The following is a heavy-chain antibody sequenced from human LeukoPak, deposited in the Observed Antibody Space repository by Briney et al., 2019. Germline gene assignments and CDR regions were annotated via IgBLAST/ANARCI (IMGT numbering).Heavy chain of an antibody. CDR3: ASKVYGDYGLDY. J-gene: IGHJ4*02. CDR2: IYYSGRT. V-gene: IGHV4-59*01. D-gene: IGHD4-17*01. Sequence: PSETLSLTCTVSGVSISSYYWSWIRQPPGKGLEWIGYIYYSGRTNYNPSLKSRVTISVDTSKNQFSLKLSSVTAADTAVYYCASKVYGDYGLDYWGQGTLVTVSS. CDR1: GVSISSYY.